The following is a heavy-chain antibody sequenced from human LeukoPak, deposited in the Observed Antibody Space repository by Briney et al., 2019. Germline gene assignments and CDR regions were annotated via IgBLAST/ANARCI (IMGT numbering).Heavy chain of an antibody. CDR1: GFTFSSYW. D-gene: IGHD2-2*01. V-gene: IGHV3-7*01. Sequence: PGGSLRLSCAASGFTFSSYWMSWVRQAPGKGLEWVANIKQDGSEKYYVDSVKGRFTISRDNAKNSLYLQMNSLRAEDTAVYYCARWVVVPAAKYYYYYGMDVWGQGTTVTVSS. CDR2: IKQDGSEK. J-gene: IGHJ6*02. CDR3: ARWVVVPAAKYYYYYGMDV.